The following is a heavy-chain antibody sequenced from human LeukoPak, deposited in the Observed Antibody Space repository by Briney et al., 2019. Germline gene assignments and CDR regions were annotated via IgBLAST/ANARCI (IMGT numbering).Heavy chain of an antibody. J-gene: IGHJ4*02. CDR1: GFTFISYA. CDR3: AKGTRGSGTSYNDDY. Sequence: GGSLRLSCAASGFTFISYAMSWVPQAPGKGLECVSTISGSGAGTYYADSVKGRFTISRDNPKNTLYLQMNGLRAEDTAIYYCAKGTRGSGTSYNDDYWGQGTLVTVSS. CDR2: ISGSGAGT. V-gene: IGHV3-23*01. D-gene: IGHD3-10*01.